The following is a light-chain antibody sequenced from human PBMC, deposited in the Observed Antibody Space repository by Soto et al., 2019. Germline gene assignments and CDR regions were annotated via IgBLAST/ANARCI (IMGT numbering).Light chain of an antibody. CDR2: HDD. CDR1: SSNIGDNY. CDR3: ASWDDSLNGHV. Sequence: QSVLTQPPSVSAAPRQRVTISCSGSSSNIGDNYINWYQQLPGKAPKLPIYHDDLLPAGVSDRFSGSKSGTSASLAISDLQFEDEADYYCASWDDSLNGHVFGGGTKLTVL. V-gene: IGLV1-36*01. J-gene: IGLJ3*02.